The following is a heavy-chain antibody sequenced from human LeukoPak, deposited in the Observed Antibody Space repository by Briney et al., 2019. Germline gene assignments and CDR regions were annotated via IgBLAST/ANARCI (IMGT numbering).Heavy chain of an antibody. CDR2: INPSDKST. CDR1: GYTFTNYY. D-gene: IGHD4-17*01. CDR3: ARVIDYGDFLGF. Sequence: ASVKVSCKASGYTFTNYYMHWVRQAPGQGLEWMGIINPSDKSTSYAQKFQGRVTMTRDTSTGTVYMELSSLRSEDTAAYYCARVIDYGDFLGFWGQGTLVTVSS. J-gene: IGHJ4*02. V-gene: IGHV1-46*01.